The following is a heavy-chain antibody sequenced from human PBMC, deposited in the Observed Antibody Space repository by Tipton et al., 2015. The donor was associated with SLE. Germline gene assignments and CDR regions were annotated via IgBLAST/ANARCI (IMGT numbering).Heavy chain of an antibody. J-gene: IGHJ4*02. V-gene: IGHV3-48*01. CDR1: GFTFSSYS. CDR2: ISSSSSTI. Sequence: SLRLSCAASGFTFSSYSMNWVRQAPGKGLEWVSSISSSSSTIYYADSVKGRFTISRDNAKNSLYLQMNSLRAEDTAVYYCAREDFDWLMLDYWGQGTLVTVSS. D-gene: IGHD3-9*01. CDR3: AREDFDWLMLDY.